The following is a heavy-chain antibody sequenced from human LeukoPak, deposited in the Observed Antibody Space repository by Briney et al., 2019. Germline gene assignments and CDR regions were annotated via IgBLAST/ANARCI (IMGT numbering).Heavy chain of an antibody. D-gene: IGHD3-10*01. Sequence: GGSLRLSCAASGFTFSDYAMSWVRQAPGKGLEWLSVISGGSSGSTYYADSVTGRFTVSRDNSKNTVDLQMNNLRVDDTAIYYCAKEVTYGGAAFDVWGQGTTVTVSS. CDR3: AKEVTYGGAAFDV. J-gene: IGHJ3*01. CDR1: GFTFSDYA. V-gene: IGHV3-23*01. CDR2: ISGGSSGST.